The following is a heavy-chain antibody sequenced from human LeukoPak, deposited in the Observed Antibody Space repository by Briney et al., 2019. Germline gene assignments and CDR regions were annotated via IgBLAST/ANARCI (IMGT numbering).Heavy chain of an antibody. CDR3: AKDRPYYYDSSGYYPQDDAFDI. CDR1: GFTFSSYA. Sequence: GGSLRLSCAASGFTFSSYAMHWVRQAPGKGLEWVAVISYDGSNKYYADSVKGRFTISRDNSKNTLYLQMNSLRAEDTAVYYCAKDRPYYYDSSGYYPQDDAFDIWGQGTMVTVSS. D-gene: IGHD3-22*01. J-gene: IGHJ3*02. V-gene: IGHV3-30*04. CDR2: ISYDGSNK.